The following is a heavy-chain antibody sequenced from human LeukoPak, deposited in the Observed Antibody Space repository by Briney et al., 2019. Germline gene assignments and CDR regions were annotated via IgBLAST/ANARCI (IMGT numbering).Heavy chain of an antibody. Sequence: SETLSLTCTVSGGSISSSSYYWGWIRQPPGKGLEWIGSIYYSGSTYYNPSLKSRVTISVDTSKNQFSLKLSSVTAADTAVYYCARSPARVRYSSVRAFDIWGQGTMVTVSS. CDR2: IYYSGST. CDR1: GGSISSSSYY. J-gene: IGHJ3*02. D-gene: IGHD5-18*01. V-gene: IGHV4-39*01. CDR3: ARSPARVRYSSVRAFDI.